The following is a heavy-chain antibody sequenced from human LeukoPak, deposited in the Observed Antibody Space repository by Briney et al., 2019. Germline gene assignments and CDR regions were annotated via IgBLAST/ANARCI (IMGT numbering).Heavy chain of an antibody. CDR1: GYTFSRYY. CDR3: ARDIYCSGGSCYPGGYFDY. V-gene: IGHV1-46*01. CDR2: INPSGGST. J-gene: IGHJ4*02. Sequence: ASVKVSCKASGYTFSRYYMHWVRQAPGKGLEWMGIINPSGGSTNYAQKFQGRVTMTRDTITSTIYMELCSLRSEDTAVYYCARDIYCSGGSCYPGGYFDYWGQGTQVTVSS. D-gene: IGHD2-15*01.